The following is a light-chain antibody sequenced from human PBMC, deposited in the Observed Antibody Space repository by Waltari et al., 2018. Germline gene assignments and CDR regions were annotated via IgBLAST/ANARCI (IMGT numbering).Light chain of an antibody. V-gene: IGLV2-23*01. Sequence: QSALTQPASVSGSPGQSITVPCTGTSSDVGSYHLVSWYQQHPGKAPKLMSYEGSKRPSGVSNRFAGSKSGNTASRTISGLQAEDEADYYCCSYAGSSTLLFGGGTKVTVL. J-gene: IGLJ2*01. CDR3: CSYAGSSTLL. CDR1: SSDVGSYHL. CDR2: EGS.